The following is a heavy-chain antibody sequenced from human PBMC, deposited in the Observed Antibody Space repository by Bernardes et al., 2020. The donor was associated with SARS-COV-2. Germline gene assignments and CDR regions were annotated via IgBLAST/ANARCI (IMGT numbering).Heavy chain of an antibody. J-gene: IGHJ6*02. CDR3: TRQARVALAWAMDV. Sequence: GGSLRLSCAGSGFTFSGAAIHWVRQAAGKGLEWVSRIRTEPNNYTAVYAASVKGRFTISRDDSKNTAYLQMNSLKTEDTAVYYCTRQARVALAWAMDVWGQGITVTVSS. D-gene: IGHD2-15*01. V-gene: IGHV3-73*01. CDR2: IRTEPNNYTA. CDR1: GFTFSGAA.